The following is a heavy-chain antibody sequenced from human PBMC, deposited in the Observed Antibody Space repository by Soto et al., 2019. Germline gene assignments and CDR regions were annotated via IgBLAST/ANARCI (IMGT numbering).Heavy chain of an antibody. CDR2: IYHSGST. D-gene: IGHD2-21*02. CDR1: GGSISSGGYS. J-gene: IGHJ4*02. Sequence: PSETLSLTCAVSGGSISSGGYSWSWIRQPPGKGLEWIGYIYHSGSTYYNPSLKSRVTISVDRSKNQFSLKLSSVTAADTAVYYRARAHVGDPYYFDYWGQGTLVTVSS. CDR3: ARAHVGDPYYFDY. V-gene: IGHV4-30-2*01.